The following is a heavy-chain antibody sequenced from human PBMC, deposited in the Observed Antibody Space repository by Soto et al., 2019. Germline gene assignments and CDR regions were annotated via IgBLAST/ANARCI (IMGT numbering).Heavy chain of an antibody. CDR1: GGSISSCDYY. J-gene: IGHJ4*02. V-gene: IGHV4-30-4*01. D-gene: IGHD3-22*01. Sequence: QVQLQESGPGLVKPSQTLSLTCTVSGGSISSCDYYWSWIRQPPGKGLEWIGYIYYSGSTYYNPSLKSRVTISVDTSKNQFSLKLSSVTAADTAVYYCARGHRDSRSPYFFDYWGQGTLVTVSS. CDR3: ARGHRDSRSPYFFDY. CDR2: IYYSGST.